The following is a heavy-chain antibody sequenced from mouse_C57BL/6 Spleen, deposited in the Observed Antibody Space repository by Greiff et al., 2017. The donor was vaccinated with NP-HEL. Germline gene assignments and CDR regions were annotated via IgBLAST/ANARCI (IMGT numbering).Heavy chain of an antibody. D-gene: IGHD3-2*02. CDR1: GYTFTEYT. J-gene: IGHJ4*01. V-gene: IGHV1-62-2*01. CDR3: ARHEEGTAQATPGAMDY. CDR2: FYPGSGSI. Sequence: QVQLKESGAELVKPGASVKLSCKASGYTFTEYTIHWVKQRSGQGLEWIGWFYPGSGSIKYNEKFKDKATLTADKSSSTAYMARSRLTSEDSAVYFCARHEEGTAQATPGAMDYWGQGTSVTVSS.